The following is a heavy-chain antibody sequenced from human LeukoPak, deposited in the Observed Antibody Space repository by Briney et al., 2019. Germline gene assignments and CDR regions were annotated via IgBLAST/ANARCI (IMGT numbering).Heavy chain of an antibody. CDR3: ARAMRSGCDY. V-gene: IGHV3-48*02. D-gene: IGHD6-19*01. CDR2: ISSGSDAL. Sequence: GGSLRLSCAASGFTFSSYGMNWVRQAPGKGLEWVSYISSGSDALYYADSVKGRFTISRNNAKNSLYLEMNSLRDEDTAVYYCARAMRSGCDYWGQGTLVTVSS. CDR1: GFTFSSYG. J-gene: IGHJ4*02.